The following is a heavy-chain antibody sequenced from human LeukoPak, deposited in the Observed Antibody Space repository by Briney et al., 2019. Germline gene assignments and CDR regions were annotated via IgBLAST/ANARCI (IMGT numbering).Heavy chain of an antibody. CDR3: ARVSAKVVIDY. J-gene: IGHJ4*02. D-gene: IGHD3-22*01. CDR2: IYTSGST. CDR1: GGSICSGSYY. Sequence: SETLPLTCTISGGSICSGSYYWSWIRQPAGKGLEWIGRIYTSGSTNYNPSLKSRVTISVDTSKNQFSLKLSSVTAADTAVYYCARVSAKVVIDYWGQGTLVTVSS. V-gene: IGHV4-61*02.